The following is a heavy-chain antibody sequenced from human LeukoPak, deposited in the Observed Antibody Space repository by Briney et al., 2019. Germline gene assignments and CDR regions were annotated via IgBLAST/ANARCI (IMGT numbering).Heavy chain of an antibody. Sequence: TVKVSCKASGGTFSSYAISWVRQAPGQGLEWMGGIIPIFGTANYAQKFQGRVTITTDESTSTAYMELSSLRSEDTAVYYCARNLNMDGDGAYYYYMDVWGKGTTVTVSS. CDR1: GGTFSSYA. CDR3: ARNLNMDGDGAYYYYMDV. J-gene: IGHJ6*03. D-gene: IGHD4-17*01. V-gene: IGHV1-69*05. CDR2: IIPIFGTA.